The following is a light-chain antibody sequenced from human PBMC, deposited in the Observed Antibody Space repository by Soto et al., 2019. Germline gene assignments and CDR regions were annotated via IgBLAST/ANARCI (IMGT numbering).Light chain of an antibody. CDR1: QSIDGF. J-gene: IGKJ1*01. Sequence: EIVLTQSPGTLSLSPREGATLSCRASQSIDGFLAWYQQRRGQAPRLLIHAASNRATGIPDRFSGSGSGTDFAFIISRLEPEDYRVYYWQQYGGARRTVGPGTKGDSK. V-gene: IGKV3-20*01. CDR2: AAS. CDR3: QQYGGARRT.